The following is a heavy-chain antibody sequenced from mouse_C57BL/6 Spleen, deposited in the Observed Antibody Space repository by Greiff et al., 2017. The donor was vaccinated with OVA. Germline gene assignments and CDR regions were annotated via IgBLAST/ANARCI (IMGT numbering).Heavy chain of an antibody. CDR1: GFTFSSYA. J-gene: IGHJ3*01. V-gene: IGHV5-4*01. D-gene: IGHD1-1*01. CDR3: ARGESITTGSWFAY. Sequence: EVQGVESGGGLVKPGGSLKLSCAASGFTFSSYAMSWVRQTPEKRLEWVATISDGGSYTYYPDNVKGRFTISSDNAKNNLYLQMSHLKSEDTAMYYCARGESITTGSWFAYWGQGTLVTVSS. CDR2: ISDGGSYT.